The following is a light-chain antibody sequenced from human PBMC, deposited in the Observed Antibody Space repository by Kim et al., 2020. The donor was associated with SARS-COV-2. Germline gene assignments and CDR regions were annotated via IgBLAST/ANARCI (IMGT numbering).Light chain of an antibody. CDR2: DAS. V-gene: IGKV1-5*01. CDR3: HQYNTYPET. Sequence: ASVGASATSSCRTSQSISSWLAWYQQKPGKAPKVLISDASRLQSGFPSRFSGGGSGTEFPLTISSLPPDDFATYYCHQYNTYPETFGQGTKVDIK. CDR1: QSISSW. J-gene: IGKJ1*01.